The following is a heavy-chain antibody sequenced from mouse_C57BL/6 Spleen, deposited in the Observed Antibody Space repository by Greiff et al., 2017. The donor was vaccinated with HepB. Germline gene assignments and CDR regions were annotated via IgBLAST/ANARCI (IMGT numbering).Heavy chain of an antibody. J-gene: IGHJ2*01. D-gene: IGHD2-3*01. Sequence: VQLQQSGPGLVQPSQSLSITCTVSGFSFTSYGVHWVRQSPGKGLEWLGVIWSGGSTDYNAAFISRLSISKDNSKSQVFFKMNSLQADDTAIYYCARNLIYDGYPYYFDYWGQGTTLTVSS. V-gene: IGHV2-2*01. CDR1: GFSFTSYG. CDR2: IWSGGST. CDR3: ARNLIYDGYPYYFDY.